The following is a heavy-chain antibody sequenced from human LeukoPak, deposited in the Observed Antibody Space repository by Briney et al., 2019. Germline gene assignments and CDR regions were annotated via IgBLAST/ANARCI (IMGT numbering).Heavy chain of an antibody. D-gene: IGHD1-14*01. CDR1: GFTVSSNY. V-gene: IGHV3-66*01. CDR2: IYSGGST. Sequence: GGSLRLSCAASGFTVSSNYMSWVRQAPGKGLEWVSVIYSGGSTYYADSVKGRFTISRDNSKNTLYLQMNSLRAEDTAVYYCAEDWAFGNYFDYWGQGTLVTVSS. CDR3: AEDWAFGNYFDY. J-gene: IGHJ4*02.